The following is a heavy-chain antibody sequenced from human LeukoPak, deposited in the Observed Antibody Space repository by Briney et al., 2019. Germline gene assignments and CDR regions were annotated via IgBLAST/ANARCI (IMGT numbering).Heavy chain of an antibody. CDR2: IADDGAT. V-gene: IGHV3-13*01. Sequence: PGGSLRLSCAASGFTFSNYDMHWVRHASGKGLEWVSAIADDGATFYSGSVKGRFIISRENAKRSLYLQMNSLRVGDMALYYCARGGRDGFDIWGQGTLVTVSS. D-gene: IGHD2-15*01. CDR1: GFTFSNYD. J-gene: IGHJ3*02. CDR3: ARGGRDGFDI.